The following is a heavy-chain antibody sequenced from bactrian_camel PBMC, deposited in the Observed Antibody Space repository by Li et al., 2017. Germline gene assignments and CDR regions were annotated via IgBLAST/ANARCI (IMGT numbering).Heavy chain of an antibody. CDR1: GYDVSRGY. D-gene: IGHD2*01. V-gene: IGHV3S53*01. J-gene: IGHJ6*01. CDR3: AADFQGSGGYCRYRSHFAY. Sequence: HVQLVESGGGSVQAGGSLRLSCVASGYDVSRGYMAWFRQAPGKEREGVAAIDRNGYPTYTYSVSNRFTISKDNVKNTLYLDMNNLQPEDTAMYFCAADFQGSGGYCRYRSHFAYWGQGTQVTVS. CDR2: IDRNGYP.